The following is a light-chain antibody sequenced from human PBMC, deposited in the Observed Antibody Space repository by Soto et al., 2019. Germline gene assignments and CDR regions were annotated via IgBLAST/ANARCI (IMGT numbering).Light chain of an antibody. CDR2: DAS. CDR1: QSINTW. J-gene: IGKJ1*01. CDR3: QQHDTYSRT. Sequence: DIQMTQSPSTLSASVGDRVTVTCRASQSINTWLAWYQQKPGKAPKLLIYDASSLQSGVPSRFTGRGSGTEFTLTISSLQPDDFATYYCQQHDTYSRTLGQGTKVDIK. V-gene: IGKV1-5*01.